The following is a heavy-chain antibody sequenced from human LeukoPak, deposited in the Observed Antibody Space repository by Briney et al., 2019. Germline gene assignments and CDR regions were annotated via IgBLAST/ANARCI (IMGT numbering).Heavy chain of an antibody. J-gene: IGHJ4*02. CDR3: AKVDDFWSGYFDH. CDR1: GFTFSSYA. V-gene: IGHV3-23*01. Sequence: GGSRRLSCAASGFTFSSYAMSWVRQAPGKGLEWVSAISGSGGSTYYADSVKGRFTISRDNSKNTLYLQMNSLRAEDTAVYYCAKVDDFWSGYFDHWGQGTLVTVSS. CDR2: ISGSGGST. D-gene: IGHD3-3*01.